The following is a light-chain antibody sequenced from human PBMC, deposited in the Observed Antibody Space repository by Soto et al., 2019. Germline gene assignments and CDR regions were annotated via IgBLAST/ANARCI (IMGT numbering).Light chain of an antibody. J-gene: IGLJ2*01. V-gene: IGLV2-8*01. CDR3: SSYAGSNNLV. Sequence: ALTQPPSASGSLGQSVTISCSGSSSDVGNYNYVSWYQQHPGKAPKLMISEVSQRPSGVPDRFSGSKSGNTASLTVSGLQGEDEADYYCSSYAGSNNLVFGGGTKVTVL. CDR2: EVS. CDR1: SSDVGNYNY.